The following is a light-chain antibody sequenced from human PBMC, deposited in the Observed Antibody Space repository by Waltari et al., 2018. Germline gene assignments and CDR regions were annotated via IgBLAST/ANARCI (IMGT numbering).Light chain of an antibody. CDR3: QQYYTTPPIT. V-gene: IGKV4-1*01. CDR2: WAS. Sequence: DIVMTQSPDSLAVSLGERATINCKSSQSVFYSSNNKNYLAWYQQKPGQPPKLLIYWASTRESGVPERFSGSGSGTDFTLTISSLQAEDVAVYYCQQYYTTPPITFGQGTRLEIK. J-gene: IGKJ5*01. CDR1: QSVFYSSNNKNY.